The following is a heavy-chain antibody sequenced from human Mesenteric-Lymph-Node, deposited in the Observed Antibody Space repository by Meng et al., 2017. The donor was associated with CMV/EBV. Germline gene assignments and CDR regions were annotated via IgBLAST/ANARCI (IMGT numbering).Heavy chain of an antibody. Sequence: ASVKVSCKASGYTFTSYYMHWVRQAPGQGLEWMGIINPSGGSTSYAQKFQGRVTMTRDTSTSTVYMELSRLRSDDTAVYYCASPYDSSGYFGYWGQGTLVTVSS. J-gene: IGHJ4*02. CDR1: GYTFTSYY. CDR3: ASPYDSSGYFGY. V-gene: IGHV1-46*01. D-gene: IGHD3-22*01. CDR2: INPSGGST.